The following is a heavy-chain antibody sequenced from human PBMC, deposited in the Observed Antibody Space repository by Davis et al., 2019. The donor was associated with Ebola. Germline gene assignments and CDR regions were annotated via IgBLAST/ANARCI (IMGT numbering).Heavy chain of an antibody. CDR3: ARDPPQSGGYV. CDR2: ISYDGSDK. Sequence: GESLKISCAASGFTFSNFAMHWVRQAPGKGLEWVAVISYDGSDKDYADYVKGRFTISRHSSENTVFLQMNSLRPDDTAVYYCARDPPQSGGYVWGQGTLVTVSS. D-gene: IGHD5-12*01. J-gene: IGHJ4*02. CDR1: GFTFSNFA. V-gene: IGHV3-30*03.